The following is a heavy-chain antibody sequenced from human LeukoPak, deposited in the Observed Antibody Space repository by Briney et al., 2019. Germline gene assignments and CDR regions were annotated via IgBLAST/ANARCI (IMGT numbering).Heavy chain of an antibody. V-gene: IGHV3-30*04. CDR1: GFSFSNCA. Sequence: GGSLRLSCAASGFSFSNCAMHWARQAPGEGLEWVAVVSHDAKNKFYADSVKGRFTISRDNSKNTVDLQMNSLRAEDTAVYYCATLQNYWGRGTLVTVSS. CDR2: VSHDAKNK. J-gene: IGHJ4*02. D-gene: IGHD4-11*01. CDR3: ATLQNY.